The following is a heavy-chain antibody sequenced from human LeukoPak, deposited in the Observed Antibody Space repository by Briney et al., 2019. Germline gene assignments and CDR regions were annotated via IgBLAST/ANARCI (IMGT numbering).Heavy chain of an antibody. CDR1: VGSISSHY. V-gene: IGHV4-59*11. D-gene: IGHD6-13*01. CDR2: IYYSGST. CDR3: ARDRGLVAAGGAYCGMDV. J-gene: IGHJ6*02. Sequence: SETLSLTCTVPVGSISSHYWSWIRQPPGKGLEWIGYIYYSGSTNYNPSLKSRVTISVDTSKNQFSLKLSSVTAADTAVYYCARDRGLVAAGGAYCGMDVWGQGTTVTVSS.